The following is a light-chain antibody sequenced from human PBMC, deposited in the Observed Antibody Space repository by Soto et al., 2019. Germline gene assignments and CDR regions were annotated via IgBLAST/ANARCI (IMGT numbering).Light chain of an antibody. CDR3: QQYGRSPPFT. CDR1: QSVSSTY. CDR2: GAS. J-gene: IGKJ3*01. Sequence: EIVLTQSPGTLSLSPGERATLSCRASQSVSSTYLAWYQQKPGQDPRLLIYGASSRATGIPDRFSGSGSGTAFSLTIGRLEPEDCAVYYCQQYGRSPPFTFGPGIKVDIK. V-gene: IGKV3-20*01.